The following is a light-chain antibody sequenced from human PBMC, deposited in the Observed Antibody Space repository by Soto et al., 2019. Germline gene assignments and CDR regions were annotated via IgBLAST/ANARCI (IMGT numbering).Light chain of an antibody. CDR3: HQRNK. V-gene: IGKV3-11*01. J-gene: IGKJ5*01. CDR1: QFLSRY. CDR2: DTY. Sequence: EVVLRQSPATLSLAQGERXTLSCRASQFLSRYLAWYKQKPGQPPRLLIYDTYNRATGIPARFSGSRSGKDFTLTISSLEPEDFGVYFCHQRNKFGQGTRLEIK.